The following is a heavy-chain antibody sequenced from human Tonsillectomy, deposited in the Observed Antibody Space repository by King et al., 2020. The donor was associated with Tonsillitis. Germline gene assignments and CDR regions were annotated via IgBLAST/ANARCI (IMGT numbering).Heavy chain of an antibody. V-gene: IGHV4-30-2*01. CDR2: IYHSGST. Sequence: QLQESGSGLVKPSQTLSLTCAVSGASISSGGYSWSWIRQPPGKGLEWIGYIYHSGSTYYNPSLKSRVTMSVDRSKNQFSLKPSSVTAADTAVYFCAKSADSSGYYLDAFDIWGQGTMVTVSS. CDR3: AKSADSSGYYLDAFDI. J-gene: IGHJ3*02. D-gene: IGHD3-22*01. CDR1: GASISSGGYS.